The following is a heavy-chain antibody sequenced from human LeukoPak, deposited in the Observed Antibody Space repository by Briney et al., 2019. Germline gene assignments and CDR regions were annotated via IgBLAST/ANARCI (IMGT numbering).Heavy chain of an antibody. CDR3: AREEGIAAEDY. CDR1: GYTFTSYY. Sequence: GASVKVSCKASGYTFTSYYMHWVRQAPGQGLEWMGIINPSGGSTSYAQKFPGRVTMTRDTSTSTVYMELSSLRSEDTAVYYCAREEGIAAEDYWGQGTLVTVSS. V-gene: IGHV1-46*01. CDR2: INPSGGST. D-gene: IGHD6-13*01. J-gene: IGHJ4*02.